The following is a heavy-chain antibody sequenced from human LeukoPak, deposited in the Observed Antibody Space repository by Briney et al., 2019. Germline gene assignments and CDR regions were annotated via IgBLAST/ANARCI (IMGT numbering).Heavy chain of an antibody. J-gene: IGHJ5*02. CDR2: INSDGSSI. CDR3: ARVNDILTGYYLGGAFDP. D-gene: IGHD3-9*01. Sequence: GGSLTLSCVVSGFTFSSYWMHWVRQAPGKGLVWVSRINSDGSSIRYADSVKGRFTISRDNAKNTLYLQMNSLRAEDAAVYYCARVNDILTGYYLGGAFDPWGQGTLVTVSS. CDR1: GFTFSSYW. V-gene: IGHV3-74*01.